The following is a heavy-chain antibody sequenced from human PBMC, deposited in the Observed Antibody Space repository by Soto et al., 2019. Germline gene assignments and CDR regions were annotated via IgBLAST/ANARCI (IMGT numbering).Heavy chain of an antibody. CDR2: LYDLDGS. D-gene: IGHD1-1*01. J-gene: IGHJ3*01. CDR3: ATWNEREHAYDV. V-gene: IGHV3-53*01. Sequence: DVQLVESGGGLIQPGESLSLSCAAFGFTISGKKYVAWVRQAPGKGLEWVSALYDLDGSFYAASVKGRFTTSSYSSKTTVYLQMNALRPDDTAVYYCATWNEREHAYDVWGEGTTGTVSS. CDR1: GFTISGKKY.